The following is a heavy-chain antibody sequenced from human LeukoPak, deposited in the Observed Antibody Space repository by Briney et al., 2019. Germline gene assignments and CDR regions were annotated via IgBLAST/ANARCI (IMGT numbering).Heavy chain of an antibody. CDR2: ISGSGGST. D-gene: IGHD6-6*01. CDR1: GFTFSSYA. J-gene: IGHJ6*03. V-gene: IGHV3-23*01. CDR3: AREIESISYYYYYYMDV. Sequence: GGSLRLSCAASGFTFSSYAMSWVHQAPGKGLEWVSAISGSGGSTYYADSVKGRFTISRDNAKNSLYLQMNSLRAEDTAVYYCAREIESISYYYYYYMDVWGKGTTVTVSS.